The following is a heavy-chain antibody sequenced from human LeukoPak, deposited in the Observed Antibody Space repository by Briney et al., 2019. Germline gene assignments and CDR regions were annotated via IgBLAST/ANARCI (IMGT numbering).Heavy chain of an antibody. CDR3: ARQLNGLGYCSGGSCYSGIVY. CDR1: GGTFSSYV. V-gene: IGHV1-69*06. D-gene: IGHD2-15*01. CDR2: IVPIFGAA. Sequence: VASVKVSCKASGGTFSSYVINWVRQAPGQGLEWMGGIVPIFGAARYAQKFRGRVTITADKSTSTAYLDLSSLRSEDTAVYYCARQLNGLGYCSGGSCYSGIVYWGQGTLVTVSS. J-gene: IGHJ4*02.